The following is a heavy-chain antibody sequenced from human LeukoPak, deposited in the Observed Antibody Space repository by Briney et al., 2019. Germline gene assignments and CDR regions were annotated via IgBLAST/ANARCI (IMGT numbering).Heavy chain of an antibody. CDR1: GGSISSSSYY. V-gene: IGHV4-39*07. D-gene: IGHD6-13*01. CDR3: ARAGQPVGYSSSWYERDWFDP. J-gene: IGHJ5*02. Sequence: PSETLSLTCTVSGGSISSSSYYWGWIRQPPGKGLEWIGSIYYSGSTNYNPPLKSRVTISVDKSKNQFSLKLSSVTAADTAVYYCARAGQPVGYSSSWYERDWFDPWGQGTLVTVSS. CDR2: IYYSGST.